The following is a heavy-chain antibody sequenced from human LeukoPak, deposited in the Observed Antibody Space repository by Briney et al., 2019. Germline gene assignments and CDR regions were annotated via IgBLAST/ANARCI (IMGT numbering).Heavy chain of an antibody. Sequence: SETLSLTCTASGGSINSFFWSWIRQSPGKGLEWIGYIYYSGSTNYNPSLKSRVTISVDRSKNQFSLKLRSVTAADTAVYYCARVTGYMIEDYFDYWGQGTLVTVSS. CDR3: ARVTGYMIEDYFDY. CDR2: IYYSGST. J-gene: IGHJ4*02. CDR1: GGSINSFF. D-gene: IGHD3-22*01. V-gene: IGHV4-59*01.